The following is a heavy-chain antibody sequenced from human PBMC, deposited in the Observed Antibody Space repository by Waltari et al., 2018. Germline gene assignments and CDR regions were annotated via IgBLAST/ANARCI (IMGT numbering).Heavy chain of an antibody. D-gene: IGHD1-7*01. V-gene: IGHV4-34*01. Sequence: QVQLQQWGAGLLKPSETLSLTCAVYGGSFSGYYWRWIRTPPGKGLEWIGEINHSGSTNYNPSLKSRVTISVDTSKNQFSLKLSSVTAADTAVYYCARGPHNWNYVPYYYYGMDVWGQGTTVTVSS. CDR3: ARGPHNWNYVPYYYYGMDV. J-gene: IGHJ6*02. CDR2: INHSGST. CDR1: GGSFSGYY.